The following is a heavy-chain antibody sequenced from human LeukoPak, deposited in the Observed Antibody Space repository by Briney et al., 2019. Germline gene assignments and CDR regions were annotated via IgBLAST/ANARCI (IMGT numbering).Heavy chain of an antibody. D-gene: IGHD3-22*01. CDR2: ISGSGGST. CDR3: AKDLYYYDSSGYLDY. Sequence: GGSLRLSCAASGFTFSSYAMSWVRQAPGKGLEWVSAISGSGGSTYYADSVKGRFTISRDNSKNTLYLQMNSLRAEDTAVYYCAKDLYYYDSSGYLDYWGQGTLVSVSS. V-gene: IGHV3-23*01. J-gene: IGHJ4*02. CDR1: GFTFSSYA.